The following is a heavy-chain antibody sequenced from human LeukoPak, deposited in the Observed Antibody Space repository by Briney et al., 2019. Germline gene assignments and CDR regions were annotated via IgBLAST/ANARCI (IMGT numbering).Heavy chain of an antibody. CDR3: ATSFIADY. Sequence: PGGSLRLSCEVSGLLFNGYFVTWLRQAPGKGLEWVSFITGSGDATYYGDSVKGRFTVSRDNGKNLLFLDMDHLRVDDTAVYYCATSFIADYWGQGALVTVSS. CDR1: GLLFNGYF. V-gene: IGHV3-11*04. CDR2: ITGSGDAT. J-gene: IGHJ4*02. D-gene: IGHD2-21*01.